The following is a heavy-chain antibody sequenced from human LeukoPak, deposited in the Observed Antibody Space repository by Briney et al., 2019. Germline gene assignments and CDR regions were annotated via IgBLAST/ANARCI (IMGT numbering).Heavy chain of an antibody. CDR1: GFTFSNAW. V-gene: IGHV3-15*01. J-gene: IGHJ4*02. Sequence: KTGGSLRLSCAASGFTFSNAWMSWVRQAPGKGLEWVGRIKSKTDGGTTDYAAPVKGRFTISRDDSKNTLYLQMNSLKTEDTAVYYCTTESSGYSGYEPFDYWGQGTLVTVSS. CDR2: IKSKTDGGTT. CDR3: TTESSGYSGYEPFDY. D-gene: IGHD5-12*01.